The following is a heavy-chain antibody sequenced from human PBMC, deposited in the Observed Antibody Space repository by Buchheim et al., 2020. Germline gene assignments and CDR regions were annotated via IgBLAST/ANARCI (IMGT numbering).Heavy chain of an antibody. CDR2: IRGEANGYAT. D-gene: IGHD1-7*01. CDR3: METGTSSDS. J-gene: IGHJ4*02. CDR1: GFTFSGSD. Sequence: EVQLVESGGGLVQPGGSLTLSCVASGFTFSGSDIHWVRQASGKRLEWVGLIRGEANGYATIYGASMKGRITISRDNSKNTAYLQMNSLKTEDTAVYYCMETGTSSDSWGQGTL. V-gene: IGHV3-73*02.